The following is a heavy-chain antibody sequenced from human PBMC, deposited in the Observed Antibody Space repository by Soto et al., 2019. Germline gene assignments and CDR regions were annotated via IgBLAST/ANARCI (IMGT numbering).Heavy chain of an antibody. Sequence: GGPLRLSCAACGFTFRSYSMNWVRKATGKGLEWVSYISSSSSTIYYADSVKGRFTISRDNAKNSLYLQMNSLRDEDTAVYYRARDIAVAVYHWFDPWGQGTLVTVSS. D-gene: IGHD6-19*01. J-gene: IGHJ5*02. CDR3: ARDIAVAVYHWFDP. CDR2: ISSSSSTI. CDR1: GFTFRSYS. V-gene: IGHV3-48*02.